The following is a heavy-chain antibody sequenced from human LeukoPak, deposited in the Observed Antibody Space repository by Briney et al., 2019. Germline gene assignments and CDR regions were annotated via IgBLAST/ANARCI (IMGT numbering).Heavy chain of an antibody. Sequence: GGTLRLSCAASGFTFRRYGMSWVRQAPEKGLEWVSAISGSGGSTYYGDSVKGRFTISRDNSKNTLYLQMNSLRAEDTAVYYCARDWAPSTFGEFYYYYYMDVWGKGTTVTVSS. CDR1: GFTFRRYG. CDR2: ISGSGGST. V-gene: IGHV3-23*01. J-gene: IGHJ6*03. D-gene: IGHD3-10*01. CDR3: ARDWAPSTFGEFYYYYYMDV.